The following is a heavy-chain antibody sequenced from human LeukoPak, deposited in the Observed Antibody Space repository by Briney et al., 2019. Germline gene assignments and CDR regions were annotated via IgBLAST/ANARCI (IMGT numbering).Heavy chain of an antibody. CDR2: ISYDGSNK. J-gene: IGHJ4*02. D-gene: IGHD5-12*01. Sequence: PGRSLRLSCAASGFTFSSYGMHWVRQAPGKGLEWVAVISYDGSNKYYADSVKGRFTISRDNSKNTLYLQMNSLRAEDTAVYYCAKERGYSGYKLMRDWGQGTLVTVSS. CDR1: GFTFSSYG. CDR3: AKERGYSGYKLMRD. V-gene: IGHV3-30*18.